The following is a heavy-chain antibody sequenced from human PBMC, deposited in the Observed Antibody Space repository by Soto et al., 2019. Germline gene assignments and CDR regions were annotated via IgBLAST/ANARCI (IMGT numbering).Heavy chain of an antibody. CDR1: GFTFSSYS. V-gene: IGHV3-48*02. Sequence: PGGSLRRSGAASGFTFSSYSMNWVRQAPGKGLEWVSYISSSSTTIYYADSVKGRFTISRDNAKNSLYLQMNSLRDEDTAVYFCARDRPLGKYIYVWDYWGQATRVTGAS. CDR2: ISSSSTTI. CDR3: ARDRPLGKYIYVWDY. J-gene: IGHJ4*02. D-gene: IGHD2-21*01.